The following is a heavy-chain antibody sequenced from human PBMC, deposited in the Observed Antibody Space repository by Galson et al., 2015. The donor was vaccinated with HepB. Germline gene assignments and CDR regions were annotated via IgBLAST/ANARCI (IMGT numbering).Heavy chain of an antibody. CDR2: ITSSGGNS. CDR1: GFSFTRYA. V-gene: IGHV3-23*01. D-gene: IGHD2-15*01. J-gene: IGHJ4*02. Sequence: SLRLSCAASGFSFTRYAMTWVRQAPGKGLEWVSSITSSGGNSYYTDSVKGRFTVSRDNSKYTLLLQLNSLRAEDTAMYSCAKDGIMVANNPYHFHYWGQGTLVTVSS. CDR3: AKDGIMVANNPYHFHY.